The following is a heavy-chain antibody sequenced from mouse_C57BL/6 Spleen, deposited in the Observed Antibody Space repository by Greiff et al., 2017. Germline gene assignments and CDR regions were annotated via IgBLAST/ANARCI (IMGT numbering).Heavy chain of an antibody. J-gene: IGHJ4*01. V-gene: IGHV2-2*01. CDR3: ARSTTVVATGYYAMDY. CDR2: IWSGGST. Sequence: VKLQQSGPGLVQPSQSLSITCTVSGFSLNSYGVHWVRQSPGKGLEWLGVIWSGGSTDYNAAFISRLSISKDNSKCQVFFKMNSLQAEDTAIYYCARSTTVVATGYYAMDYWGQGTSVTVSS. CDR1: GFSLNSYG. D-gene: IGHD1-1*01.